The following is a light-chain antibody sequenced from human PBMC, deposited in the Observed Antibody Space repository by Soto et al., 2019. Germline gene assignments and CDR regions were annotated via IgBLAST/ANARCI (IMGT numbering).Light chain of an antibody. CDR3: SSYTSTSTLVV. J-gene: IGLJ1*01. CDR1: RSDVGGYNY. CDR2: EVS. Sequence: QSALTQPASVSGSPGQSITISCTGTRSDVGGYNYVSWYQQHPDKAPKLMIFEVSNRPSGVSNRFSGSKSGNTASLTISGLQAADEAEYYCSSYTSTSTLVVFGTGTQLTVL. V-gene: IGLV2-14*01.